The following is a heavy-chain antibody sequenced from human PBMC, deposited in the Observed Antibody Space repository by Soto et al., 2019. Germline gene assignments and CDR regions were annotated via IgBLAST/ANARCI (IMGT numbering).Heavy chain of an antibody. CDR1: TFSMYS. V-gene: IGHV3-21*01. D-gene: IGHD1-26*01. Sequence: PGGSLRLSCNFTFSMYSMNWVRQAPGKGLEWVASISSGSAYIKYADSVKGRFTISRDNAKNSVSLQMNSLRVDDTAVYFCTRDQGGSYDSWFDPWGLRTLVTVSS. CDR2: ISSGSAYI. CDR3: TRDQGGSYDSWFDP. J-gene: IGHJ5*02.